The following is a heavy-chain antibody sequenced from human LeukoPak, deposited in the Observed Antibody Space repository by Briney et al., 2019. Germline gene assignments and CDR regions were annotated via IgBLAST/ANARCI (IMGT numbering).Heavy chain of an antibody. Sequence: GASVRVSCKVSGYTLTELSMHWVRQAPGKGLEWMGGFDPEDGETIYAQKFQGRVTMTEDTSTDTAYMELSSLRSEDTAVYYCATFDGYPYYFDCWGQGTLVTVSS. CDR3: ATFDGYPYYFDC. CDR2: FDPEDGET. J-gene: IGHJ4*02. V-gene: IGHV1-24*01. CDR1: GYTLTELS. D-gene: IGHD5-24*01.